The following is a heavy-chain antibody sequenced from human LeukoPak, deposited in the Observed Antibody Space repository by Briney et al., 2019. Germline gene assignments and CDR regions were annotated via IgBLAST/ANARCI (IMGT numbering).Heavy chain of an antibody. CDR3: ARLQSSLPYFDY. D-gene: IGHD4-11*01. J-gene: IGHJ4*02. Sequence: SETLSLTCTVSGGSISSSSYYWGWIRQPPGKGLEWIGSIYYSGSTYYNPSLKSRVTISVDTSKNQFSLKLSSVTAADTAVYYCARLQSSLPYFDYWGQGTLVTVSS. CDR1: GGSISSSSYY. CDR2: IYYSGST. V-gene: IGHV4-39*01.